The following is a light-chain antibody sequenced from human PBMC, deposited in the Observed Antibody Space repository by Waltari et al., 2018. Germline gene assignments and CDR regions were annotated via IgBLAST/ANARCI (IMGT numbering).Light chain of an antibody. J-gene: IGLJ1*01. CDR1: ALPKKY. CDR3: YSTDSSGKRV. V-gene: IGLV3-10*01. CDR2: EDS. Sequence: SYELTQPPSVSVSPGHTARITCSGDALPKKYAYWYQQKSGQAPVLVIYEDSKRPSGIPERFSGSSSGTMATLTISGAQVEDEADYYCYSTDSSGKRVFGTGTKVTVL.